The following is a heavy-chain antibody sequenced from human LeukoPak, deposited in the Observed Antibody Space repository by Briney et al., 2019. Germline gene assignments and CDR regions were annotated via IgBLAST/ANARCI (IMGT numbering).Heavy chain of an antibody. CDR1: GYVFSNYG. CDR3: ARDIDWTFEY. J-gene: IGHJ4*02. Sequence: ASVQVSCEASGYVFSNYGISWVRRAPGQGLEWMGWISGNGDKTDYAKNFQGRVTMTRDTSTSTAYMELRSLRSDDTALYYCARDIDWTFEYWGQGTLVTVSS. CDR2: ISGNGDKT. V-gene: IGHV1-18*01. D-gene: IGHD1-1*01.